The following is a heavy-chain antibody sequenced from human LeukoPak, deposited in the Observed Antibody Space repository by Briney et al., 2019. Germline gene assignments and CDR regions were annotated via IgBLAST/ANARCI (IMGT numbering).Heavy chain of an antibody. D-gene: IGHD3-10*01. Sequence: GGSLRLSCAASGFTFSSYSMNWVRQAPGKGLEWVSSISSSSSYIYYADSVKGRFTISRDNAKNSLYLQMNSLRAEDTALYYCAKDGLLWFGELLSSQTYFDYWGQGTLVTVSS. CDR1: GFTFSSYS. J-gene: IGHJ4*02. CDR3: AKDGLLWFGELLSSQTYFDY. CDR2: ISSSSSYI. V-gene: IGHV3-21*04.